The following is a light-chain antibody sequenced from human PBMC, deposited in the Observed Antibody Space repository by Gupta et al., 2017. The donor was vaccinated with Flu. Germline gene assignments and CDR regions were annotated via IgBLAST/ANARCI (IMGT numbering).Light chain of an antibody. CDR2: KAS. V-gene: IGKV1-5*03. CDR1: QSISSW. J-gene: IGKJ2*01. Sequence: DIQMTQSPSTLSASVGDRVTITCRTSQSISSWLAWYQQKPGKAPSLLIYKASTLQPGVPSRFSGRDSGTEFTLTIRSLQPDDSATYYCQQYMSHPYTFGQGTKLEIK. CDR3: QQYMSHPYT.